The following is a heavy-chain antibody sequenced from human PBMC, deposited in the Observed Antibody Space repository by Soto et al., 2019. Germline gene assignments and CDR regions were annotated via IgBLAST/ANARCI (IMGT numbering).Heavy chain of an antibody. CDR1: GFTFSSYE. D-gene: IGHD2-15*01. J-gene: IGHJ6*02. CDR2: ISSSGSEI. V-gene: IGHV3-48*03. Sequence: EVQLVESGGGLVQPGGSLRLSCAASGFTFSSYEMNWVRQAPGKGLVWVSYISSSGSEIYYADSVKGRFTISRNNAENSLYLQMNSLRAEDTAVYYCARGGYSGTGYHHYYYGMDVWGQGTTVTVSS. CDR3: ARGGYSGTGYHHYYYGMDV.